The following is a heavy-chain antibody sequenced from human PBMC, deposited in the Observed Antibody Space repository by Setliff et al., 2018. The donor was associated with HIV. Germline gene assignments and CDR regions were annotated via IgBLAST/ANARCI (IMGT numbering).Heavy chain of an antibody. Sequence: GGSLRLSCAASGFTVSSNYMSWVRQAPGKGLEWVSVIYAGGSTFYRDSVKGRFTISRDNAKNSLYLQMNSLRAEDTAVYYCARGGRRWGQGTLVTVSS. V-gene: IGHV3-53*01. CDR3: ARGGRR. J-gene: IGHJ4*02. CDR2: IYAGGST. D-gene: IGHD1-26*01. CDR1: GFTVSSNY.